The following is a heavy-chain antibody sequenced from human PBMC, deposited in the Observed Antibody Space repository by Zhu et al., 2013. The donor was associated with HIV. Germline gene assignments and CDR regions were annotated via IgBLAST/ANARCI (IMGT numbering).Heavy chain of an antibody. Sequence: QIQLEQSGAEVKKPGASVKVSCKASGYTFTTYGITWVRQAPGQGLEWMGWINPESDDRHYEQKFQDRVTVTSDSSINTVYMELSRLRSDDTAVYYCARDVNLRFSQGWFDSWGQGTLVTVSS. D-gene: IGHD3-3*01. J-gene: IGHJ5*01. CDR3: ARDVNLRFSQGWFDS. CDR2: INPESDDR. CDR1: GYTFTTYG. V-gene: IGHV1-2*02.